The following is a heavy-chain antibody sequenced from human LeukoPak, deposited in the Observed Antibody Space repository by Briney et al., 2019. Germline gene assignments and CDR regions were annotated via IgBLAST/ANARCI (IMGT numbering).Heavy chain of an antibody. Sequence: PSETLSLTCAVYGGSFSGYYWSWIRQPPGKGLEWIGEINHSGSTNYNPSLKSRVTISVDKSKNQFSLKLSSVTAADTAVYYCARVPREYYYDSSGYQFDYWGQGTLVTVSS. CDR2: INHSGST. J-gene: IGHJ4*02. CDR1: GGSFSGYY. V-gene: IGHV4-34*01. D-gene: IGHD3-22*01. CDR3: ARVPREYYYDSSGYQFDY.